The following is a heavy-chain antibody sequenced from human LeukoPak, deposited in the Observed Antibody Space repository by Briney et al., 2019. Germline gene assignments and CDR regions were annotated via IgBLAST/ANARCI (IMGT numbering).Heavy chain of an antibody. CDR3: AKDPRNDSLFDY. D-gene: IGHD1-1*01. Sequence: PGGSLRLSCAASGFKFSDHYIDWVRQAPGKGLEWVAFIRYDGSNKYYADSVKGRFTISRDNSKNTLYLQMNSLRAEDTAVYYCAKDPRNDSLFDYWGQGTLVTVSS. J-gene: IGHJ4*02. CDR1: GFKFSDHY. V-gene: IGHV3-30*02. CDR2: IRYDGSNK.